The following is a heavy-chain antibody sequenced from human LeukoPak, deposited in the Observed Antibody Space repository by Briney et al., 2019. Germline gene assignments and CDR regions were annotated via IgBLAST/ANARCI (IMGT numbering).Heavy chain of an antibody. D-gene: IGHD6-19*01. V-gene: IGHV1-69*05. Sequence: SVKVSCKASGGTFSSYAISWVRQAPGQGLEWMGRIIPIFCTANYAQKFQGRVTITTDESTSTAYMELSSLRSEDTAVYYCARGGVGYSSGWFDYWGQGTLVTVSS. CDR1: GGTFSSYA. J-gene: IGHJ4*02. CDR3: ARGGVGYSSGWFDY. CDR2: IIPIFCTA.